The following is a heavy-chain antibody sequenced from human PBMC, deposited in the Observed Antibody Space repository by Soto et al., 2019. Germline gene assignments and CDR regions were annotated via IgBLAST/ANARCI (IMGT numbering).Heavy chain of an antibody. Sequence: PGESLKISCKGSGYNFAAYWIGWVRQVPGKGLEWMGIIYPDDSQTTYSPSFQGQVAISADKSISTAYLQWSSLKASDTAMYYCARRTPVSTGALDIWGQGTMVTVSS. CDR1: GYNFAAYW. CDR2: IYPDDSQT. J-gene: IGHJ3*02. D-gene: IGHD4-17*01. V-gene: IGHV5-51*01. CDR3: ARRTPVSTGALDI.